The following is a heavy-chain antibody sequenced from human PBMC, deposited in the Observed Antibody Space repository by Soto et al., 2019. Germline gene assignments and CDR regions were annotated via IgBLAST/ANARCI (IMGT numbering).Heavy chain of an antibody. V-gene: IGHV4-4*07. CDR2: IYTSGST. J-gene: IGHJ6*02. D-gene: IGHD1-26*01. Sequence: QVQLQESGPGLVKPSETLSLTCNVSGGSIRSYYWSWVRQPAGKPLEWIGRIYTSGSTNYNPSLKGRVSMSVDTSKNQCSLEVTSVTAADTAVYYCAREGASGFGMDVWGLGTTVTVSS. CDR3: AREGASGFGMDV. CDR1: GGSIRSYY.